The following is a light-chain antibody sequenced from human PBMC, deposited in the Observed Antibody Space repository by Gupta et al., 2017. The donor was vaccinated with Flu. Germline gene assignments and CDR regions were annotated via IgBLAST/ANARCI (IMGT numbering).Light chain of an antibody. J-gene: IGKJ4*01. CDR2: LGS. CDR3: LKARQTLFT. CDR1: QSLLHSNGYNY. V-gene: IGKV2-28*01. Sequence: IVMTQSPLSLPVTTGEPASISCRSSQSLLHSNGYNYLDWYLQKPGQSPQLLIYLGSNRASGVTDRCSGSGSGTDFTLNIRRVEAEDVGVYHCLKARQTLFTFGQGTKVEIK.